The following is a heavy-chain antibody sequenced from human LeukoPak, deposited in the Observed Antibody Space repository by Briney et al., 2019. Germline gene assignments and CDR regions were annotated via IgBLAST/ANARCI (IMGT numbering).Heavy chain of an antibody. CDR2: IIPIFGIA. D-gene: IGHD4-17*01. CDR1: GGTFSSYA. V-gene: IGHV1-69*04. J-gene: IGHJ4*02. CDR3: ARPVGDYGDCVLGY. Sequence: SVKVSCKASGGTFSSYAISWVRQAPGQGLEWMGRIIPIFGIANYAQKFHGRVTITADKSTSTAYMELSSLRSEDTAVYYCARPVGDYGDCVLGYWGQGTLVTVSS.